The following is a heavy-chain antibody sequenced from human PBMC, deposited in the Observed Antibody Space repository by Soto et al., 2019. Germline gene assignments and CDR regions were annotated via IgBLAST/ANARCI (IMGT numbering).Heavy chain of an antibody. D-gene: IGHD3-22*01. J-gene: IGHJ5*02. Sequence: SETLSLTCTVSGGSISSYYWSWIRQPPGKGLEWIGYIYYSGSTNYNPSLKSRVTISVDTSKNQFSLKLSSVTAADTAVYYCARDQNSDYYDSSGNKWLDPWGKGPLVTVAS. CDR1: GGSISSYY. V-gene: IGHV4-59*01. CDR3: ARDQNSDYYDSSGNKWLDP. CDR2: IYYSGST.